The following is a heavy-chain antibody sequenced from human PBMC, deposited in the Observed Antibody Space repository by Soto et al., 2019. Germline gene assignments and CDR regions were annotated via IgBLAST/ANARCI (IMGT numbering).Heavy chain of an antibody. CDR2: IYYSGST. CDR1: GGSISSYY. V-gene: IGHV4-59*01. D-gene: IGHD4-17*01. J-gene: IGHJ5*02. Sequence: QVQLQESGPGLVKPSETLSLTCTVSGGSISSYYWSWIRQPPGKGLEWIGYIYYSGSTNYNPSLKSRVTIAVDTSKKRFPQELSSVPAADTAVYYCARTAYGDYRVWFDPWGQGTLVTVSS. CDR3: ARTAYGDYRVWFDP.